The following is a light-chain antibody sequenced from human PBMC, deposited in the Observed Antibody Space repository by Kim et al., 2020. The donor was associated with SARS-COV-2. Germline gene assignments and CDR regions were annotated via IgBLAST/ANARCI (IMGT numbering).Light chain of an antibody. Sequence: VSPGHTARITCSGDTLPEKQTYWYQQKSGPAPLLVIYKDNERPSGIPGRFSGSSSGTTVTLTISGVQAEDDADYYCKSADGSSTYVFGTGTKLTVL. CDR3: KSADGSSTYV. V-gene: IGLV3-25*03. CDR2: KDN. CDR1: TLPEKQ. J-gene: IGLJ1*01.